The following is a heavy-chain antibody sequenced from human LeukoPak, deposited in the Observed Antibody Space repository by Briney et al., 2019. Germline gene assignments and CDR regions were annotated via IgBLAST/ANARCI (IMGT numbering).Heavy chain of an antibody. J-gene: IGHJ5*02. CDR1: GFTLSSYT. Sequence: GGSLRLSCAASGFTLSSYTMTWVRQAPGKGLEWVSTISTNGGSTYYADSVKGRFTISRDNSKNTLYLQMNSLRAEDTALYYCARGDKQLVFNRNKGGFDPWGQGILVTVSS. CDR2: ISTNGGST. D-gene: IGHD6-13*01. V-gene: IGHV3-23*01. CDR3: ARGDKQLVFNRNKGGFDP.